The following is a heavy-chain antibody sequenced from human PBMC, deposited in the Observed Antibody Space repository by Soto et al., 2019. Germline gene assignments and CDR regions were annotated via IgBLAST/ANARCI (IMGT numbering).Heavy chain of an antibody. CDR1: GVTCSTAW. V-gene: IGHV3-15*07. D-gene: IGHD1-26*01. Sequence: GGSLRVSCAASGVTCSTAWINWVRQAPGKGLEWVGRIKSQVNGGTPDFAAPVRGRFAISRDDSRSMVYLQMNRLKTEDTAVYYCTTDYYFTSKLVRFDYWGLGTLVTVSS. CDR3: TTDYYFTSKLVRFDY. J-gene: IGHJ4*01. CDR2: IKSQVNGGTP.